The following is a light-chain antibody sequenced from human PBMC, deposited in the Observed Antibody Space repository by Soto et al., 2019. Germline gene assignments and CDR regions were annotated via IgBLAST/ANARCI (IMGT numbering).Light chain of an antibody. CDR3: QHVNSYPPFT. J-gene: IGKJ3*01. CDR1: QGIGFY. Sequence: IQLTQSPSSLSASVGDRVTITCRASQGIGFYLAWYQQKPGSAPQLLIYAASTLQSGVPSRFSGSGYGTNFTLTISGLHPEDFATYYCQHVNSYPPFTFGPGTTVDLK. V-gene: IGKV1-9*01. CDR2: AAS.